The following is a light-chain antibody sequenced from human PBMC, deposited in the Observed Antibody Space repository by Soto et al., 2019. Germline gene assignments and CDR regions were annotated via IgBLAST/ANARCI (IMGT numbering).Light chain of an antibody. V-gene: IGLV3-1*01. CDR3: QAWDSSYV. Sequence: SYELTQPPSVSESPGQTATITCSGDKLGNKYTSWYQQKPGQSPVLIIYQDTRRPSGIPERFSGSNSGTTATLTISGTQAMDEADYYCQAWDSSYVFGTGTKLTVL. CDR2: QDT. CDR1: KLGNKY. J-gene: IGLJ1*01.